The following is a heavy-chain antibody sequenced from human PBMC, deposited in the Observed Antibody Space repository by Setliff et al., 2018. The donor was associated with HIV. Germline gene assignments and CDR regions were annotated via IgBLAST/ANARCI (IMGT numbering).Heavy chain of an antibody. CDR3: ARDLYSNYLYYYYMDV. CDR2: INVNNDAT. Sequence: ASVKVSCKASGYTFTSHYIHWVRQAPGQGLEWMGWINVNNDATNYAQKFQGRVTMTRDTSISTAYMELSRLRSDDTAVYYCARDLYSNYLYYYYMDVWGKGTTVTVSS. CDR1: GYTFTSHY. V-gene: IGHV1-2*02. D-gene: IGHD4-4*01. J-gene: IGHJ6*03.